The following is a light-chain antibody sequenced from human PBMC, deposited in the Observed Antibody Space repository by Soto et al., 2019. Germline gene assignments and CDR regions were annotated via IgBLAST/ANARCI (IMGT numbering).Light chain of an antibody. V-gene: IGKV1-27*01. CDR1: QGIYNY. CDR3: QKYNSAPHT. CDR2: AAS. Sequence: DIQMTQSPSSLSASVGDRVTITCRASQGIYNYLAWYQQKPGKVPKLLIYAASTLQSGVPSRFSGSGSGTDFTLTINSLQPEDVVTYYCQKYNSAPHTFGQGTKLEIK. J-gene: IGKJ2*01.